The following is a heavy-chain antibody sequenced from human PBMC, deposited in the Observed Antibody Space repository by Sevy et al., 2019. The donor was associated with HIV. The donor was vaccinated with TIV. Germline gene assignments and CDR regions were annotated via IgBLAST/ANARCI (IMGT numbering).Heavy chain of an antibody. CDR2: ISSGSSYI. V-gene: IGHV3-21*01. J-gene: IGHJ4*02. Sequence: GGSLRLSCAASGFTFSNYFINWVRQAPGKGLEWVSSISSGSSYIVYADSVKGRFPISSDNAKNSLYLHMNSLRAEDTAVYYCARGDYYGSLYYFDYWGPGTLVTVSS. CDR1: GFTFSNYF. CDR3: ARGDYYGSLYYFDY. D-gene: IGHD3-10*01.